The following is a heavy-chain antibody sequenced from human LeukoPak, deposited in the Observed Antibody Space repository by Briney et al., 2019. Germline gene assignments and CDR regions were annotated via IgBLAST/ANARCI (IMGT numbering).Heavy chain of an antibody. J-gene: IGHJ6*02. D-gene: IGHD4-17*01. Sequence: GGSLRLSCAASGFTFSSYAMHWVRQAPGKGLEWVAVISYDGSNKYYADSVKGRFTISRDNSKNTLCLQMNNLRAEDTAVYYCARSYGDYVGGPYYYGMDVWGQGTTVTVSS. CDR1: GFTFSSYA. V-gene: IGHV3-30-3*01. CDR2: ISYDGSNK. CDR3: ARSYGDYVGGPYYYGMDV.